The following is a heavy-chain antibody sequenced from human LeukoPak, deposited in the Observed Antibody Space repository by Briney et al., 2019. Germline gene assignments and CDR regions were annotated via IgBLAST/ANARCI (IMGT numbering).Heavy chain of an antibody. CDR1: GGSISSYY. J-gene: IGHJ4*02. V-gene: IGHV4-4*07. CDR2: IYTSGST. Sequence: SETLSLTCTVSGGSISSYYWSWIRQPAGKGLEWIGRIYTSGSTNYNPSLKSRVTMSVHTSKHQFSLKLSSVTAADTAVYYCARDLGSIVVVTGYFDYWGQGTLVTASS. D-gene: IGHD2-21*02. CDR3: ARDLGSIVVVTGYFDY.